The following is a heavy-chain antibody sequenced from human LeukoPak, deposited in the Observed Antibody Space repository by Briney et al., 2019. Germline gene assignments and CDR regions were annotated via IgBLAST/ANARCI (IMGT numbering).Heavy chain of an antibody. V-gene: IGHV1-18*01. CDR2: ISAYNGNT. J-gene: IGHJ6*03. D-gene: IGHD5-18*01. CDR3: ARGTEDTAMVTNYYYYMDV. CDR1: GYTFTSYG. Sequence: GASVKVSCKASGYTFTSYGISWVRQAPGQGLEWMGWISAYNGNTNYAQNLQGRVTMTTDTSTSTAYMELRSLRSDDTAVYYCARGTEDTAMVTNYYYYMDVWGKGTTVTVSS.